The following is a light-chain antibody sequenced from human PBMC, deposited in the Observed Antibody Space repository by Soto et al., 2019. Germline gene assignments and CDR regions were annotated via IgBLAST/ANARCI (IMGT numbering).Light chain of an antibody. CDR3: QQRSSWPAIT. CDR2: SAS. J-gene: IGKJ5*01. Sequence: EMVMTQSPATLSVSPGERATLSCRASENIITNLAWYQQKPGQPPRLLIYSASVRATGIPARFSGSGSGTEFTLTISSLQSEDFATYYCQQRSSWPAITFGQGTRLDI. V-gene: IGKV3-15*01. CDR1: ENIITN.